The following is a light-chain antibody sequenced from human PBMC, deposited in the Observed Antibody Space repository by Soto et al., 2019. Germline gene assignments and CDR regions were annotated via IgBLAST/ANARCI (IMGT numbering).Light chain of an antibody. CDR1: QSVSNNY. J-gene: IGKJ1*01. CDR2: GAS. CDR3: QQYGSSGT. V-gene: IGKV3-20*01. Sequence: EIVLTQSPGTLSLSTGERATLSCRASQSVSNNYLAWYQQKPGQAPRLLIYGASNRATGIPDRFSGSGCGADFTLTISRLEPEDFAVYYCQQYGSSGTFGQGTKVDI.